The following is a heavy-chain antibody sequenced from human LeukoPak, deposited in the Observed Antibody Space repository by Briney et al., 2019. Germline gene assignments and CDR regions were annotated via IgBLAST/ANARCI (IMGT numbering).Heavy chain of an antibody. CDR2: ISGSGGST. J-gene: IGHJ5*02. D-gene: IGHD2-2*02. V-gene: IGHV3-23*01. Sequence: GGSLRLSCAASGFTFSSYAMSWVRQAPGKGLEWVSAISGSGGSTYYADPVKGRFTISRDNSKNTLYLQMNSLRAEDTAVYYCAKDCSSTSCYSSWGQGTLVTVSS. CDR1: GFTFSSYA. CDR3: AKDCSSTSCYSS.